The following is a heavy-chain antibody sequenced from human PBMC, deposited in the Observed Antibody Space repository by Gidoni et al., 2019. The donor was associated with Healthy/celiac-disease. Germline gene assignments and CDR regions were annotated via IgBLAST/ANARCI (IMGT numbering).Heavy chain of an antibody. D-gene: IGHD2-2*01. CDR2: IRGSGGST. V-gene: IGHV3-23*04. J-gene: IGHJ4*02. CDR1: GFTFSSYA. CDR3: AKGVLTSKGGGVYCSSTSCPIDY. Sequence: EVQLVASGGGLVQPGGSLRLSCAASGFTFSSYALSWFRQAPGRGLVWVTAIRGSGGSTYYADSVKGRFTISRDNSKNTLYLQMNSLRAEDTAVYYCAKGVLTSKGGGVYCSSTSCPIDYWGQGTLVTVSS.